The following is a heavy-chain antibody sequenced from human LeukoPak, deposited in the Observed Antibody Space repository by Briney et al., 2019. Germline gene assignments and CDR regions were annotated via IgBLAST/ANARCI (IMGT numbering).Heavy chain of an antibody. CDR3: ARGIVGAYGAFDI. CDR2: IIPIFGTA. D-gene: IGHD1-26*01. V-gene: IGHV1-69*13. J-gene: IGHJ3*02. CDR1: GYTFTSYA. Sequence: KPGASVKVSCKASGYTFTSYAMNWVRQAPGQGLEWMGGIIPIFGTANYAQKFQGRVTITADESTSTAYMELSSLRSEDTAVYYCARGIVGAYGAFDIWGQGTMVTVSS.